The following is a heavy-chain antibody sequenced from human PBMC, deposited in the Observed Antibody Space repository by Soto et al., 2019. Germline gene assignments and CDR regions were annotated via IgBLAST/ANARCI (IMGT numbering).Heavy chain of an antibody. D-gene: IGHD3-22*01. V-gene: IGHV4-39*01. CDR3: ARQHDSVYYAMDV. CDR2: MYYTGAT. CDR1: GGSISSSSNY. Sequence: QLQLQESGPGLVKPSETLSLTCTVSGGSISSSSNYWGWIRQPPGKGLEWIGSMYYTGATLYTPSPHRRVTISVDTSNTQFSLKLSSVTAADPSHYCCARQHDSVYYAMDVWGQGTTVTVS. J-gene: IGHJ6*02.